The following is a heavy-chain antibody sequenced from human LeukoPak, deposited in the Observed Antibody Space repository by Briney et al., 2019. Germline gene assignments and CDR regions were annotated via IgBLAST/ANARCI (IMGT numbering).Heavy chain of an antibody. CDR1: GGSISSGSYY. D-gene: IGHD1-1*01. V-gene: IGHV4-61*02. J-gene: IGHJ6*02. CDR3: AREADPLKPERPRWGYYGMDV. CDR2: IYTSGST. Sequence: SSQTLSLTCTVSGGSISSGSYYWSWIRQPAGRGLEWIARIYTSGSTNYNPSLKSRVTISVDTSKNQFSLKLSSVTAADTAVYYCAREADPLKPERPRWGYYGMDVWGQGTTVTVSS.